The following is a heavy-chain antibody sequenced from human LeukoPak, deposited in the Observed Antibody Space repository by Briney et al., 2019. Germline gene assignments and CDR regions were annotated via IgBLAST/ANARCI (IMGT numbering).Heavy chain of an antibody. V-gene: IGHV3-30*02. CDR2: IRYDGSNK. Sequence: PGGSLRLSCAASGFTFSSYGMHWVRQAPGKGLEWVAFIRYDGSNKYYADSVKGRFTISRDNSKNTLYLQMNSLRVENTAVYYCASTIVVVPAATLPLDYWGQGTLVTVSS. CDR3: ASTIVVVPAATLPLDY. D-gene: IGHD2-2*01. J-gene: IGHJ4*02. CDR1: GFTFSSYG.